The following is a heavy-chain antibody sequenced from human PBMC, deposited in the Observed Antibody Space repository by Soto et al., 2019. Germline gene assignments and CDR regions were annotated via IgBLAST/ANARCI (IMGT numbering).Heavy chain of an antibody. CDR1: GFTFSSYS. CDR3: AKDRGRHCLEEMER. Sequence: EVHLLESGGALVQPGGSLRLSCEASGFTFSSYSMTWVRQAPGKGLEWISAFHASENRAYYADSVKGRFTASRDISGNTLYLRMNSLRGEDTATYYCAKDRGRHCLEEMERWGRGSPVTVSS. D-gene: IGHD1-1*01. V-gene: IGHV3-23*01. CDR2: FHASENRA. J-gene: IGHJ4*02.